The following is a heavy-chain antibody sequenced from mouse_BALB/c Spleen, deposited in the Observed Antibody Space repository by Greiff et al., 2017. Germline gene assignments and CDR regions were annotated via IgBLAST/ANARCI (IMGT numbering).Heavy chain of an antibody. CDR3: ARGNYPYYFDY. CDR2: ISSGSSTI. D-gene: IGHD2-1*01. CDR1: GFTFSSFG. Sequence: EVKLVESGGGLVQPGGSRKLSCAASGFTFSSFGMHWVRQAPEKGLEWVAYISSGSSTIYYADTVKGRFTISRDNPKNTLFLQMTSLRSEDTAMYYCARGNYPYYFDYWGQGTTLIVSS. J-gene: IGHJ2*01. V-gene: IGHV5-17*02.